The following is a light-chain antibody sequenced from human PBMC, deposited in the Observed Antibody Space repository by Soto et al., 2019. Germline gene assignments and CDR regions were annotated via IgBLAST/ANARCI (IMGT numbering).Light chain of an antibody. CDR2: KAS. J-gene: IGKJ3*01. Sequence: DIQMTQSPSTLSASVGDRVTITCRASQSISSWLAWYQQKPGKAPKLLIYKASSLESGVPSRFSSSGSGTEFTLTISSLQPGDFATYYCQQYNSYPFTFGPGTKVDIK. CDR3: QQYNSYPFT. CDR1: QSISSW. V-gene: IGKV1-5*03.